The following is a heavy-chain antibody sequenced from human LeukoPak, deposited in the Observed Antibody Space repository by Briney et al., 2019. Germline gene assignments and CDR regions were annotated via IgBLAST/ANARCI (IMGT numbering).Heavy chain of an antibody. CDR3: ARVDVVVAALDY. V-gene: IGHV3-20*04. D-gene: IGHD2-15*01. Sequence: PGGSLRLSCAASGFTFDGYAMSWVRQPPGMGLEWVSGIRRNGGITNYADFVKGRFTISRDNAKKSLYLQMNSLRAEDTAFYYCARVDVVVAALDYWGQGTLVTVSS. J-gene: IGHJ4*02. CDR1: GFTFDGYA. CDR2: IRRNGGIT.